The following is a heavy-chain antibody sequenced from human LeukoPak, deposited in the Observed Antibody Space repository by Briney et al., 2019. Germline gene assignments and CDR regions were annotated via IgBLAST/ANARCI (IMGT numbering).Heavy chain of an antibody. J-gene: IGHJ4*02. Sequence: SPTLSLTCAISGDSVSSNSAAWNWIRQSPSRGLEWLGRTYYRSKWYNDYALSVKSRISINPDTSKKQFSLQLNSVTPEDTAVYYCARSYSSGWDFESWGQGTLVTVSS. CDR2: TYYRSKWYN. CDR1: GDSVSSNSAA. CDR3: ARSYSSGWDFES. D-gene: IGHD6-19*01. V-gene: IGHV6-1*01.